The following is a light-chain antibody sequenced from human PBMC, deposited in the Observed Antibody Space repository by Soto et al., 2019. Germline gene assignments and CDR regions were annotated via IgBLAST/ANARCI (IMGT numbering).Light chain of an antibody. CDR3: QQYNNWPRT. V-gene: IGKV3-15*01. CDR2: AAS. J-gene: IGKJ1*01. Sequence: EIVLTQSPGTLSLSPGERATLSCRPSQIISSYLAWYQQKPGQAPRLLIYAASIRASDFPARFSGSGSGTEFTLTISSLQSEDFAVYYCQQYNNWPRTFGQGTKGDIK. CDR1: QIISSY.